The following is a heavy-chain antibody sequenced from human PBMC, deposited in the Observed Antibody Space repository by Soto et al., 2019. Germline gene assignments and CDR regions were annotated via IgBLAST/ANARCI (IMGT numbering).Heavy chain of an antibody. D-gene: IGHD2-8*02. V-gene: IGHV3-30-3*01. J-gene: IGHJ4*02. CDR3: ASLVLF. CDR1: GFTFSSYA. Sequence: QVQLVESGGGVVQPGRSLRLSCAASGFTFSSYAMHWVRQAPGKGLEWVAVISYDGSNKYYADSVKGRFTISRDNSKNTLYLQMKSLRAEDPAVYYCASLVLFWGQVTLVTVSS. CDR2: ISYDGSNK.